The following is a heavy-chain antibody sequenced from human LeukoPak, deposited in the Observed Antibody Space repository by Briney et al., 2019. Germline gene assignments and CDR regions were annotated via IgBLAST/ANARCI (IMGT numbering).Heavy chain of an antibody. CDR2: IKQDGSEK. D-gene: IGHD3-16*02. Sequence: PGGSLRLSCAASGFTFSNAWMSWVRQAPGKGLEWVANIKQDGSEKYCVDSVKGRFTISGDNAKNSLYLQMNSLRAEDTAVYYCARDRRLGELSFYYYYGMDVWGQGTTVTVSS. J-gene: IGHJ6*02. V-gene: IGHV3-7*04. CDR1: GFTFSNAW. CDR3: ARDRRLGELSFYYYYGMDV.